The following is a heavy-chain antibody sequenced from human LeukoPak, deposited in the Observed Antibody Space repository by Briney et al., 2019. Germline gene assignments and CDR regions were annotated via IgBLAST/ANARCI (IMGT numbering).Heavy chain of an antibody. J-gene: IGHJ5*02. CDR2: IYYSGST. V-gene: IGHV4-59*01. CDR3: ARGEGYCSGGSCYNWFDP. Sequence: PSETLSLTCTVSGGPISSYYWSWIRQPPGKGLEWIGYIYYSGSTNYNPSLKSRVTISVDTSKNQFSLKLSSVTAADTAVYYCARGEGYCSGGSCYNWFDPWGQGTLVTVSS. CDR1: GGPISSYY. D-gene: IGHD2-15*01.